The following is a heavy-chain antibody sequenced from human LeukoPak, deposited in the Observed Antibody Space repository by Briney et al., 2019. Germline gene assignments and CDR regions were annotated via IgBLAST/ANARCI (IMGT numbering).Heavy chain of an antibody. CDR1: GFTFSSYA. Sequence: GGSLRLSCAASGFTFSSYAMSWVRQAPGKGLEWVSVISGSGGSTYYADSVKGRFTISRDNSKNTLYLQMNSLRAEDTAVYYCAKDYIVVVPAAILYFDYWGQGTLVTVSS. CDR2: ISGSGGST. D-gene: IGHD2-2*01. V-gene: IGHV3-23*01. CDR3: AKDYIVVVPAAILYFDY. J-gene: IGHJ4*02.